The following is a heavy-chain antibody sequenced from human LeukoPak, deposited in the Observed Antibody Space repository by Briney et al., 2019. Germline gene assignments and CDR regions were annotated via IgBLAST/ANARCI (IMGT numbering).Heavy chain of an antibody. D-gene: IGHD2-8*01. Sequence: GGSLRLSCAASGFTFNTFWMSWVRQAPGKGPEWVANIKQDGGERHYVDSVKGRFTISRDNAESSLYLQMNSLRADDTAIYYCARDPRIYCTNGICRDDYFDNWGQGTLVTVSS. CDR2: IKQDGGER. V-gene: IGHV3-7*05. J-gene: IGHJ4*02. CDR3: ARDPRIYCTNGICRDDYFDN. CDR1: GFTFNTFW.